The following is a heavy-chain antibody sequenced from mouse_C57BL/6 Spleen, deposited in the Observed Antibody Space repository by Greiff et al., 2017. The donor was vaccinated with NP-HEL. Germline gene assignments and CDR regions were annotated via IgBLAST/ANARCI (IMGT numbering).Heavy chain of an antibody. Sequence: QVQLQQSGAELVKPGASVKISCKASGYAFSSYWMNWVKQRPGKGLEWIGQIYPGDGDTNYNGKFKGKATLTADKSSSTAYMQLSSLTSEDSAVYFWARRGTTVVAPDYWGQGTTLTVSS. D-gene: IGHD1-1*01. J-gene: IGHJ2*01. CDR3: ARRGTTVVAPDY. CDR2: IYPGDGDT. V-gene: IGHV1-80*01. CDR1: GYAFSSYW.